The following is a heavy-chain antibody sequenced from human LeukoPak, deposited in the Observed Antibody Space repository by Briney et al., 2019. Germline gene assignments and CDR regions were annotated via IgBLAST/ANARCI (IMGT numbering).Heavy chain of an antibody. D-gene: IGHD6-19*01. J-gene: IGHJ5*02. CDR1: GGSISSYY. CDR3: ARSLAVAANWFDP. CDR2: IYYSGST. Sequence: SETLSLTCTVSGGSISSYYWIWIRQPPGKGLEWIGYIYYSGSTNYNPSLKSRVTISVDTSKNQFSLKLSSVTAADTAVYYCARSLAVAANWFDPWGQGTLVNVSS. V-gene: IGHV4-59*01.